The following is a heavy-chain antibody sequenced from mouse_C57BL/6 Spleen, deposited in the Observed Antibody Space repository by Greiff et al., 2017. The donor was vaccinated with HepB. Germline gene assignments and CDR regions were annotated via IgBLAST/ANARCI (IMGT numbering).Heavy chain of an antibody. CDR3: ARPYGFYAMDY. CDR1: GFTFSSYA. Sequence: EVQRVESGGGLVKPGGSLKLSCAASGFTFSSYAMSWVRQTPEKRLEWVATISDGGSYTYYPDNVKGRFTISRDNAKNNLYLQMSHLKSEDTAMYYCARPYGFYAMDYWGQGTSVTVSS. V-gene: IGHV5-4*01. CDR2: ISDGGSYT. J-gene: IGHJ4*01. D-gene: IGHD2-2*01.